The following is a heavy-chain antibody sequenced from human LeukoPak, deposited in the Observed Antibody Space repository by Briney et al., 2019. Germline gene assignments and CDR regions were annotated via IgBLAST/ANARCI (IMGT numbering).Heavy chain of an antibody. CDR1: GGSISSGDYY. V-gene: IGHV4-30-4*01. D-gene: IGHD3-10*01. CDR2: IYHSGST. Sequence: SQTLSLTCTVSGGSISSGDYYWTWIRQPPGKGLEWIGYIYHSGSTHYNSSLKSRLTISVDTSKNQFSLKLSSVTAADTAVYYCARGLRGIMIRGAITDLNWSDAWGQGTLVIVS. J-gene: IGHJ5*02. CDR3: ARGLRGIMIRGAITDLNWSDA.